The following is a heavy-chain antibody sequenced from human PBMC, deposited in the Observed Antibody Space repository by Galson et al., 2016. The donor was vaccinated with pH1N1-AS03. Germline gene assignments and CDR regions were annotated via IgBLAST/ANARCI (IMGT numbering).Heavy chain of an antibody. CDR3: ARVDSSTYSDGWVRFDY. V-gene: IGHV3-53*01. D-gene: IGHD5-24*01. J-gene: IGHJ4*02. CDR1: GLSVAKNY. CDR2: IYTGGAT. Sequence: SLRLSCAVSGLSVAKNYMSWVRQAPGKGLEWVSSIYTGGATFYTDSVRGRFTISRDDSKNTLYLQMNSLRAADTAMYYCARVDSSTYSDGWVRFDYWGQGTLVTVSS.